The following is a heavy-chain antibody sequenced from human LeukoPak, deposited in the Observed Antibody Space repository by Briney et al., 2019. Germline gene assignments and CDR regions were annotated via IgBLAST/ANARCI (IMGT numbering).Heavy chain of an antibody. CDR2: ISYDGSNK. D-gene: IGHD2/OR15-2a*01. V-gene: IGHV3-30-3*01. CDR1: GFTFSSNS. J-gene: IGHJ4*02. Sequence: GGSLRLSCAASGFTFSSNSVHWVRQAPGKRLEWVAVISYDGSNKFYADSVKGRFTIFRDTSKNTLYLQMNSLRDEDTAVYYCARVSLSNIDYWGQGTLVTVSS. CDR3: ARVSLSNIDY.